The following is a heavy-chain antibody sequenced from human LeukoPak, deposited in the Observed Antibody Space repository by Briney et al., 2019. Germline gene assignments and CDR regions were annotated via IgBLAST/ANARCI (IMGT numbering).Heavy chain of an antibody. D-gene: IGHD1-20*01. CDR1: GGSIGSYY. J-gene: IGHJ4*02. Sequence: SETLSLTCTVSGGSIGSYYWSWIRQPPGKGLEWIGYIYYSGSTNYNPSLKSRVTISVDTSKNQFSLKLSSVTAADTAVYYCASITGGAFDYWGQGTLVTVSS. CDR3: ASITGGAFDY. V-gene: IGHV4-59*01. CDR2: IYYSGST.